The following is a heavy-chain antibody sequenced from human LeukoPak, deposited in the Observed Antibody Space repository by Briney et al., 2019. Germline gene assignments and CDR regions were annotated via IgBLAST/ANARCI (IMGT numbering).Heavy chain of an antibody. CDR2: IRYDATHI. D-gene: IGHD3-22*01. V-gene: IGHV3-30*02. CDR1: GFSFSTYG. CDR3: STEEQSSGSLFDY. J-gene: IGHJ4*02. Sequence: GGSLRLSCAASGFSFSTYGMHWLRQAPGKGLEWVAFIRYDATHIPYADSVKGRFTISRDNSKNTLYLQMDSLRAEDTAVYYCSTEEQSSGSLFDYWGQGTLVTDSS.